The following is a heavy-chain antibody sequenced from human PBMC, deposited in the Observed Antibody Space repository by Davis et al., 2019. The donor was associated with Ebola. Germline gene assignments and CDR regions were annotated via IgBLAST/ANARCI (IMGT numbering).Heavy chain of an antibody. CDR1: GDSISSGGYY. CDR2: IFYSGTT. V-gene: IGHV4-31*03. Sequence: LRLSCTVSGDSISSGGYYWSWIRQHPGKGLEWIGYIFYSGTTYYNPSLKSRVTISVDKSKNQFSLKLTSVTAADTAVYYCARHTSYGGKTWFDPWGQGTLVTVSS. CDR3: ARHTSYGGKTWFDP. D-gene: IGHD4-23*01. J-gene: IGHJ5*02.